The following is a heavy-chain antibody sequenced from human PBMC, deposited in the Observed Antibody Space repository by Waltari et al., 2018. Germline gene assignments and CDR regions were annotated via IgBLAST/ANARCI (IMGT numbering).Heavy chain of an antibody. CDR2: INRDGSST. V-gene: IGHV3-74*01. D-gene: IGHD3-3*01. J-gene: IGHJ4*02. CDR1: GFTFSSYW. Sequence: EVQLVESGGGLVQPGGSLRLSCAASGFTFSSYWMHWVRQAPGKGLVWVSRINRDGSSTSYADSVKGRFTISRDNAKNTLYLQMNSLRAEDTAVYYCARAHYDFWSGYRFDYWGQGTLVTVSS. CDR3: ARAHYDFWSGYRFDY.